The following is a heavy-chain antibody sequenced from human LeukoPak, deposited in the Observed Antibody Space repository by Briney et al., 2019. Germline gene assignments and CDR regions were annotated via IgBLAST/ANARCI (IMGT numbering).Heavy chain of an antibody. CDR1: GFTFSSYW. CDR3: APMADIVVVPARFDY. J-gene: IGHJ4*02. Sequence: PGGSPRLSCAASGFTFSSYWMSWVRQAPGKGLEWVSAISGSGGSTYYADSVKGRFTISRDNSKNTLYLQMNSLRAEDTAVYYCAPMADIVVVPARFDYWGQGTLVTVSS. D-gene: IGHD2-2*01. CDR2: ISGSGGST. V-gene: IGHV3-23*01.